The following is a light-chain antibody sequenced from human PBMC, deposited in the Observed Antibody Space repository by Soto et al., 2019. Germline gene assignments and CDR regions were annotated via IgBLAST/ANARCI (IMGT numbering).Light chain of an antibody. CDR3: QHYNSYSEA. J-gene: IGKJ1*01. Sequence: DIQMTQSPSTLSASVGDRVTITCWASQNINMWFDWYQKKKGKAPKLLIYDASSLQSGVPSRLGGSGYGTDLTITITSMMTDDCETYYCQHYNSYSEAFGQGTKVDIK. CDR2: DAS. CDR1: QNINMW. V-gene: IGKV1-5*01.